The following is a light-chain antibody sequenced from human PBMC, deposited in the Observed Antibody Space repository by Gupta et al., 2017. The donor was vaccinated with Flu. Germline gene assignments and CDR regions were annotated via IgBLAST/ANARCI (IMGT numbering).Light chain of an antibody. V-gene: IGKV1-5*03. CDR2: KAS. CDR1: QSMSNW. CDR3: QRQNTCSRT. Sequence: DIQMTQSPSTLSASVGDRFTITCRASQSMSNWLAWYQQKPGKAATLLIYKASMVKSGVPSRFSSSAYATEITLTISIRHPDDSTTYYCQRQNTCSRTFGQGTRVEIK. J-gene: IGKJ1*01.